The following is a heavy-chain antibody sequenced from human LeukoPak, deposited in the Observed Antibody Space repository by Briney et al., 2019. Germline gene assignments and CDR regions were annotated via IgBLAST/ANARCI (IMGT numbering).Heavy chain of an antibody. CDR3: ARDGHTDYGDYSFLFDY. CDR2: IWYDGSNK. CDR1: GFTFSSYG. V-gene: IGHV3-33*01. Sequence: GRSLRLSCAASGFTFSSYGMHWVRQAPGKGLEWVAVIWYDGSNKYYADSVKGRFTISRDNSKNTLYLQMNSLRAEDTAVYYCARDGHTDYGDYSFLFDYWGQGTLSPSPQ. J-gene: IGHJ4*02. D-gene: IGHD4-17*01.